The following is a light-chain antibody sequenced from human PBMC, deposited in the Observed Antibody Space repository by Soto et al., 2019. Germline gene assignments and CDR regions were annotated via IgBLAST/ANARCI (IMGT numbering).Light chain of an antibody. J-gene: IGKJ1*01. Sequence: IVLTQSPCTLSLSPGERATLSCRASQSLXSSYSAWYQQKPGQAPRLPIYGASSRATGIPDIFSGSGSGTDFTLTISRLEPEDVEVYCCQQYGSSRTFGQGTKVDIK. CDR2: GAS. CDR1: QSLXSSY. V-gene: IGKV3-20*01. CDR3: QQYGSSRT.